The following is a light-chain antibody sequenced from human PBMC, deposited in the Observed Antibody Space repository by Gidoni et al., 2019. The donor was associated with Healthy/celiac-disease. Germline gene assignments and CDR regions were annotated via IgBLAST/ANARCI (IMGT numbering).Light chain of an antibody. J-gene: IGLJ3*02. Sequence: QSGLTQPPSASGTPGQRVTISCSGSSSNIGSNTVTWYQQLPGTAPKLLIYSNNQRPSGVPDRFSGSKSGTSASLAISGLQSEDEADYYCAAWDDSLNGWVFGGGTKLTVL. CDR1: SSNIGSNT. V-gene: IGLV1-44*01. CDR3: AAWDDSLNGWV. CDR2: SNN.